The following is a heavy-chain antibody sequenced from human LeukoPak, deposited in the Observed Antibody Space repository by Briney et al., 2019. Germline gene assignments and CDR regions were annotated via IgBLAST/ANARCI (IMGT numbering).Heavy chain of an antibody. J-gene: IGHJ4*02. CDR3: ARDNYYDSSGFLFHNY. CDR1: GFTVSTNY. D-gene: IGHD3-22*01. CDR2: IYGGGTT. V-gene: IGHV3-66*01. Sequence: GGPLRLSCAASGFTVSTNYMSWVRQAPGKGLEWVSIIYGGGTTYYADSVKGRFTISRDSSKNTLFLQMNSLRAEDTAVYYCARDNYYDSSGFLFHNYWGQGTLVTVSS.